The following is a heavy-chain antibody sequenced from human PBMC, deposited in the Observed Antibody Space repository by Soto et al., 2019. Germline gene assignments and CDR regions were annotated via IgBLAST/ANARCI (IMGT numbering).Heavy chain of an antibody. J-gene: IGHJ4*02. CDR1: GGSITTGGSY. V-gene: IGHV4-30-4*08. CDR2: IYHSGNT. CDR3: ARDKGYYDSTGYWSTHGPFDY. Sequence: SETLSLTCTVSGGSITTGGSYWSWIRQHPGKGLEWIGNIYHSGNTYYNPSLKSRLTISVDTSKNQFSLMLRSVTAADTAVYYCARDKGYYDSTGYWSTHGPFDYWGQGARVTVSS. D-gene: IGHD3-22*01.